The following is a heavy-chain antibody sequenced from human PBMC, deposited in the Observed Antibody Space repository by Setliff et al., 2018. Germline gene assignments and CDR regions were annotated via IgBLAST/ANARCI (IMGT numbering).Heavy chain of an antibody. CDR1: GGPTIGYY. V-gene: IGHV4-4*08. Sequence: KTSETLSLTCAVSGGPTIGYYWSWIRQPPGKGLEWIGYIYASGSTNYNPSLKSRVTLSVDTSKNQFSLKVSSVTAADTAVYYCARAPPNRYSGSYEYFYMDVWGKGTTVTVSS. D-gene: IGHD1-26*01. CDR3: ARAPPNRYSGSYEYFYMDV. J-gene: IGHJ6*03. CDR2: IYASGST.